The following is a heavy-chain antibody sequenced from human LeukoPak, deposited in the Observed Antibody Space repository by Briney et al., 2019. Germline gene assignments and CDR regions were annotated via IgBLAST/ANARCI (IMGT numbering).Heavy chain of an antibody. CDR2: INPDGSEK. V-gene: IGHV3-7*01. CDR3: ARDHYYDSSGFDY. CDR1: GFTFRSYW. J-gene: IGHJ4*02. Sequence: GGSLRLSCAASGFTFRSYWMSWVRQTPGKGLEWVANINPDGSEKSYVDSVKGRFTISRDNAKNTLYLQMNSLRAEDTAVYYCARDHYYDSSGFDYWGQGTLVTVSS. D-gene: IGHD3-22*01.